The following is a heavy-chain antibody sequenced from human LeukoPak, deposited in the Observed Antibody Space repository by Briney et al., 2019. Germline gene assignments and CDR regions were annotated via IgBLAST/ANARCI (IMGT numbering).Heavy chain of an antibody. CDR3: AKDIGYDQALDY. D-gene: IGHD5-12*01. V-gene: IGHV3-23*01. CDR2: ISGSGGST. J-gene: IGHJ4*02. CDR1: GFTFSSYG. Sequence: PGGTLRLSCAASGFTFSSYGMSWVRQAPGKGLEWVSAISGSGGSTYYADSVKGRFTISRDNSKNTLYLQMNSLRAEDTAVYYCAKDIGYDQALDYWGQGTLVTVS.